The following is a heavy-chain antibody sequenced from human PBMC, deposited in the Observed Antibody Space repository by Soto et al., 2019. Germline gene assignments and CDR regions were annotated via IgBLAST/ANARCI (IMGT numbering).Heavy chain of an antibody. Sequence: GGSLRLSCAASGFTFSTYAMTWVRQAPGKGLEWVSMISSSGDGTYYEDSVEGRFTISRDNSRNTLNLQMNSLRAEDTAVYYCAKNGDFWSWGMDVWGQGTTVTVSS. J-gene: IGHJ6*02. D-gene: IGHD3-3*01. V-gene: IGHV3-23*01. CDR3: AKNGDFWSWGMDV. CDR1: GFTFSTYA. CDR2: ISSSGDGT.